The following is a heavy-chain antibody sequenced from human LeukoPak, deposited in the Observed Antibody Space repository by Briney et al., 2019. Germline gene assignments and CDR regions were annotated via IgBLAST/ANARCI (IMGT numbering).Heavy chain of an antibody. CDR1: GFTFNTYC. J-gene: IGHJ3*01. D-gene: IGHD2-21*01. CDR2: INHDGSGK. Sequence: GASLQISCVASGFTFNTYCMSWVRQAPGKGLEWVANINHDGSGKYYVDSVKSRLTISRDNAKNSLYLQMNSLRVEDTAVYYCASDPFNIAAHDAFNFWGQGTAVTVSS. V-gene: IGHV3-7*01. CDR3: ASDPFNIAAHDAFNF.